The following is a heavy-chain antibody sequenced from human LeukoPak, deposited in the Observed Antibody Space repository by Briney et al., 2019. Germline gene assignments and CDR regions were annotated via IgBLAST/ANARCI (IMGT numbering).Heavy chain of an antibody. CDR1: GGSISSYY. CDR2: IYYSGRT. Sequence: SETLSLTCTVSGGSISSYYWTWIRQPPGKALEWIGYIYYSGRTSYNPSLKSRVTTSVDTSKNQFSLKLSSVTAADTAVYYCARDGNPWNLDVWGRGTLVTVSS. J-gene: IGHJ2*01. CDR3: ARDGNPWNLDV. V-gene: IGHV4-59*01. D-gene: IGHD1-14*01.